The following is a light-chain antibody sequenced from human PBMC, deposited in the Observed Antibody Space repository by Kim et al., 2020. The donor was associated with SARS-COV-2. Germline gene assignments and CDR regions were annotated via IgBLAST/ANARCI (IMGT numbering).Light chain of an antibody. V-gene: IGLV2-14*04. J-gene: IGLJ3*02. CDR2: DVS. Sequence: GQSITSCSTGTSRDVEGYNYVTGYQQHPGKATKLMIYDVSKRPSGVSNRFAGYKSGNTASLTISGLQAEDEADYYCSSYTSSSTWVFGGGTQLTVL. CDR1: SRDVEGYNY. CDR3: SSYTSSSTWV.